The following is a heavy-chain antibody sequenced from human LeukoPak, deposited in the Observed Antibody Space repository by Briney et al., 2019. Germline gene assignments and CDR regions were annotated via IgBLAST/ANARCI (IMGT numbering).Heavy chain of an antibody. V-gene: IGHV4-61*01. Sequence: PSETLSLTCTVSGGSISSSSYYWSWIRQPPGKGLEWIGYIYYSGSTNYNPSLKSRVTISVDTSKNQFSLKLSSVTAADTAVYYCAREISSSWFDYWGQGTLVTVSS. J-gene: IGHJ4*02. D-gene: IGHD6-13*01. CDR3: AREISSSWFDY. CDR1: GGSISSSSYY. CDR2: IYYSGST.